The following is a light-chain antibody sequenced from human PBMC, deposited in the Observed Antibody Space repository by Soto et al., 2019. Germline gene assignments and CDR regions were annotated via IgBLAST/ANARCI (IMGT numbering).Light chain of an antibody. CDR2: GAY. Sequence: IQMTQSPSPLSASVGDTVTITCRASQSINYYLNWFQQNPGKAPNLLIHGAYNLHRGVPSRFRGSGSGTEFTLTITGLQPEDFASYYCQQSFSTPITFGQGTRLEIK. V-gene: IGKV1-39*01. J-gene: IGKJ5*01. CDR1: QSINYY. CDR3: QQSFSTPIT.